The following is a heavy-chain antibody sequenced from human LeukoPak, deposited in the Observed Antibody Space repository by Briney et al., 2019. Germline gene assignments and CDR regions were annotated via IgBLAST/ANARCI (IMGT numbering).Heavy chain of an antibody. V-gene: IGHV3-23*01. J-gene: IGHJ4*02. Sequence: PGGSLRLSCAASGFTFSSYAMSWVRQAPGKGLEWVSAISGSGGSTYYADSVKGRFTISRGNSKNTLHLQMNSLRAEDTAVYYCANISPAWVVPAVKSGGWGQGTLVTVSS. CDR2: ISGSGGST. CDR3: ANISPAWVVPAVKSGG. CDR1: GFTFSSYA. D-gene: IGHD2-2*01.